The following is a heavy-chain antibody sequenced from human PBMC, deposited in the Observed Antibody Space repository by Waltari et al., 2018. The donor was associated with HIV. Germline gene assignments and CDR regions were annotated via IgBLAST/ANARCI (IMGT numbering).Heavy chain of an antibody. Sequence: EVQLVESGGGLVQPGGSLRLSCAASGFTFSIYWMSWLRQAPGKGLGWVDKVKKEGSEKHYEDSGRGRVTISRDNTKNSLYLQMNSLRAEDTAVYYCAKYSGSYWGAHNWFDPWGQGTLVTVSS. CDR1: GFTFSIYW. CDR3: AKYSGSYWGAHNWFDP. V-gene: IGHV3-7*01. J-gene: IGHJ5*02. D-gene: IGHD1-26*01. CDR2: VKKEGSEK.